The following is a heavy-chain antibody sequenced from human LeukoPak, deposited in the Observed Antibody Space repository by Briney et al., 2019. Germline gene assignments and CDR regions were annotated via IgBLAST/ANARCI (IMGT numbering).Heavy chain of an antibody. J-gene: IGHJ4*02. CDR1: GFTFSIYA. Sequence: GGSLRLSCAASGFTFSIYAMNWVRQAPGKGLEWVSVIVGNGGGIHSADSVKGRFTISRDNVNDILYLQMNSLRAEDTAVYYCAKDRIPDGKYSIDFWGQGTLVTVSS. CDR2: IVGNGGGI. D-gene: IGHD5-24*01. V-gene: IGHV3-23*01. CDR3: AKDRIPDGKYSIDF.